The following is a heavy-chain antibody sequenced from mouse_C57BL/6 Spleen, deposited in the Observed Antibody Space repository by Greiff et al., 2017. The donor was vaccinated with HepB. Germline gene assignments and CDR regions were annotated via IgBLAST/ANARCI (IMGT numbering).Heavy chain of an antibody. CDR2: INPNNGGT. CDR3: VREASNAMDY. J-gene: IGHJ4*01. CDR1: GYTFTDYY. V-gene: IGHV1-26*01. D-gene: IGHD6-1*01. Sequence: EVQLQQSGPDLVKPGASVKISCKASGYTFTDYYMNWVKQSHGKSLEWIGDINPNNGGTSYNQKFKGKATLTVDKSSSTAYMELRSLTSEDSAVYYCVREASNAMDYWGQGTSVTVSS.